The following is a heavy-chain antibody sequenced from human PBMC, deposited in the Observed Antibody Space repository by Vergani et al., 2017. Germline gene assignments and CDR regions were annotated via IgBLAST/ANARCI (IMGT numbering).Heavy chain of an antibody. CDR1: GGSISSYY. V-gene: IGHV4-59*01. CDR2: IYYSGST. Sequence: QVQLQESGPGLVKPSETLSLTCTVPGGSISSYYWSWIRPPPGKGLEWIGYIYYSGSTNYNPSLKSRVTISVDTSKNQFSLKLSSVTAADKAVYYCARVDILSGYSEYYFDYWGQGTLVTVSS. CDR3: ARVDILSGYSEYYFDY. D-gene: IGHD3-9*01. J-gene: IGHJ4*02.